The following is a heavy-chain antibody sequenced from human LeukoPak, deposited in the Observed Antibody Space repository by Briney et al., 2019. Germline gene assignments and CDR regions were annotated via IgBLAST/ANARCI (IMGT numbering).Heavy chain of an antibody. D-gene: IGHD2-15*01. CDR1: GFTSNSYS. CDR3: ARGCSGGSCYDY. J-gene: IGHJ4*02. Sequence: GGSLRLSCAASGFTSNSYSMNWVRQAPGKGLEWVSSISSRSSYIYYADSVKGRFTISRDNAKNSLYLQMNSLRVEDTAGYYCARGCSGGSCYDYWRQGTLVTVPS. V-gene: IGHV3-21*01. CDR2: ISSRSSYI.